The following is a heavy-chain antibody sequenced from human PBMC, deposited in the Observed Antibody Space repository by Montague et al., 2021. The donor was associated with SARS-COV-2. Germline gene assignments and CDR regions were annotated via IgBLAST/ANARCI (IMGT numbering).Heavy chain of an antibody. Sequence: SLRLSCAAPGFTFSSFNMNWVRQAPGKGLEWVSFISTSSSNIYYADSVRGRFTISRDKAKNSLYLQMNSLRDEDTAVYYCARERGDYGADGGFDFWGQGTLVTVSS. CDR3: ARERGDYGADGGFDF. CDR2: ISTSSSNI. J-gene: IGHJ4*02. CDR1: GFTFSSFN. D-gene: IGHD3-10*01. V-gene: IGHV3-48*02.